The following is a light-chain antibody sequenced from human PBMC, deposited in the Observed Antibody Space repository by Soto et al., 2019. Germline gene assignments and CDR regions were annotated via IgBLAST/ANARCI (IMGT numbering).Light chain of an antibody. CDR3: QQANSFPS. Sequence: DIQMTQSPSSVSAAVGDRVTITCRASQDVSNWLAWYQQKPGKAPKLLISGASSLQSGVPSRFSGSGSGTDFSPTISSLQPEDFATYFCQQANSFPSFGQGTRLEIK. V-gene: IGKV1-12*02. CDR2: GAS. CDR1: QDVSNW. J-gene: IGKJ5*01.